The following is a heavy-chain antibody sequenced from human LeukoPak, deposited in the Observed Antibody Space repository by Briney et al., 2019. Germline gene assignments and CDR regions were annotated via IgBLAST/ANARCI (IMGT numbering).Heavy chain of an antibody. J-gene: IGHJ5*02. CDR3: ARHEVVVAATQGWFDP. D-gene: IGHD2-15*01. CDR2: IYHSGST. Sequence: SETLSLTCAVSGYSISSGYYWGWIRQPPGKGLEWIGSIYHSGSTYYNLSLKSRVTISVDTSKNQFSLKLGSVTAADTAVYYCARHEVVVAATQGWFDPWGQGTLVTVSS. CDR1: GYSISSGYY. V-gene: IGHV4-38-2*01.